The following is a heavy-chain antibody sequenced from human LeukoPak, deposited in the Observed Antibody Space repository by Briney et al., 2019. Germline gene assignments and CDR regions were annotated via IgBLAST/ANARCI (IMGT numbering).Heavy chain of an antibody. CDR3: AADRKPDSSGYYDAFDI. V-gene: IGHV1-46*01. D-gene: IGHD3-22*01. Sequence: ASVTLSCKASGYTFTSYYMHWVRQAPGQGLEWMGTFNPSGNSTSYAQKFQGRVTLTRDTSTSTVYMELSSLRSEDTAVYYCAADRKPDSSGYYDAFDIWGQGTLVTVSS. CDR2: FNPSGNST. CDR1: GYTFTSYY. J-gene: IGHJ3*02.